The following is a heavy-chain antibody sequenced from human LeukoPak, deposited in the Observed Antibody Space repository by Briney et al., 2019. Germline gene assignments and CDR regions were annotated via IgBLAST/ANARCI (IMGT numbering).Heavy chain of an antibody. Sequence: HPGGSLRLSCAASGFTFSSHAMSWVRQAPGKGLEWVSAISTSGGSTYYADSVKGRFTISRDNSKNTLYLQMNSLRAEDTAVYYCAKEPYSGSQLLDYWGQGTLVTVPS. J-gene: IGHJ4*02. CDR3: AKEPYSGSQLLDY. V-gene: IGHV3-23*01. D-gene: IGHD1-26*01. CDR2: ISTSGGST. CDR1: GFTFSSHA.